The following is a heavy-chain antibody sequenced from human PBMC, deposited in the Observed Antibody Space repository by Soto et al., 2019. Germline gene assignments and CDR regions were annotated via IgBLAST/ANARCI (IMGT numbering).Heavy chain of an antibody. Sequence: GGSPRLSCAASGFTFSDYYMTWIRQAPGKGLEWVSYISPSGGTIYYADSVKGRFTISRDKAKNSLYLQMNSLRAEDTALYYCARDSVYNRGPYYFDYWGQGTLVTVSS. CDR2: ISPSGGTI. D-gene: IGHD1-1*01. V-gene: IGHV3-11*01. CDR3: ARDSVYNRGPYYFDY. CDR1: GFTFSDYY. J-gene: IGHJ4*02.